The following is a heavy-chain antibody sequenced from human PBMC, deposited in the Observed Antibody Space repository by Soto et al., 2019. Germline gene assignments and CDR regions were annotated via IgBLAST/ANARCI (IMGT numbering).Heavy chain of an antibody. CDR1: GGSISGGRYY. V-gene: IGHV4-31*03. J-gene: IGHJ6*02. Sequence: QVPLQESGPGLVKPSQTLSLTCNVSGGSISGGRYYWNWIRQHPGKGLEWIGNIYDNGITYYNPSLKSRIIILEDTSKNQFPLRPSSVTAADPAVYYCTRDRGFGMDVWGQGTTVTVSS. CDR2: IYDNGIT. CDR3: TRDRGFGMDV.